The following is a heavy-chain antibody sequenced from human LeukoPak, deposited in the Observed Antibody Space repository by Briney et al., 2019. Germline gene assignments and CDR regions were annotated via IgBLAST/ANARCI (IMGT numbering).Heavy chain of an antibody. Sequence: SETLSLTCIVSGGSMSSYYWSWIRQPAGKGLEWIGRMYTDGSTNYNPFLNSRVTMSVDTSKKHFSLRLNSVTAADTAVYYCATYDQKLAFDNWGQGTLVTVSS. J-gene: IGHJ4*02. CDR2: MYTDGST. CDR3: ATYDQKLAFDN. CDR1: GGSMSSYY. D-gene: IGHD6-13*01. V-gene: IGHV4-4*07.